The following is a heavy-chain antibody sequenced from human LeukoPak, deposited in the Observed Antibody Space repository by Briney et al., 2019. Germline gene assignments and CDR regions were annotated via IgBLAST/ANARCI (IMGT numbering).Heavy chain of an antibody. V-gene: IGHV1-18*01. CDR2: ISAYNGNT. CDR1: GYTFTSYG. CDR3: ARVGTVTSIYYYYGMDV. J-gene: IGHJ6*02. D-gene: IGHD2-21*02. Sequence: ASVKVSCKASGYTFTSYGISWVRQAPGQGLEWMGWISAYNGNTNYAQKLQGRVTMTTDTSTSTAYMELRSLRSDDRAVYYCARVGTVTSIYYYYGMDVWGQGTTVTVSS.